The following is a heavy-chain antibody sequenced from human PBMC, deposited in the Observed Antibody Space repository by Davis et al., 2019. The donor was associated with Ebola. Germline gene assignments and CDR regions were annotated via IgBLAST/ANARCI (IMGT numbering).Heavy chain of an antibody. CDR2: IYSGGST. Sequence: GESLKISCAASGFTFSSYAMSWVRQAPGTGLEWVSVIYSGGSTYYADSVKGRFTISRDNSKNTLYLQMNSLRAEETAVYYCARDRQTGYYYYGMDVWGQGTTVTVSS. CDR3: ARDRQTGYYYYGMDV. CDR1: GFTFSSYA. V-gene: IGHV3-53*01. J-gene: IGHJ6*02.